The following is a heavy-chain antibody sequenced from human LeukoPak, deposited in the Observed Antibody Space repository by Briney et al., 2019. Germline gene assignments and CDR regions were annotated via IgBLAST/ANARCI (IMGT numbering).Heavy chain of an antibody. V-gene: IGHV1-18*04. J-gene: IGHJ4*02. CDR2: IRGDNGNT. Sequence: GASVKVSCKTSGYTFTSYYVNWVRQAAGQGLEWVGWIRGDNGNTNYAQKLQGRVTMTTDTSTSTAYMELRSLGSDETAVYYCARVDLLTGYYFFDYWGQGTLVTVS. CDR3: ARVDLLTGYYFFDY. CDR1: GYTFTSYY. D-gene: IGHD3-9*01.